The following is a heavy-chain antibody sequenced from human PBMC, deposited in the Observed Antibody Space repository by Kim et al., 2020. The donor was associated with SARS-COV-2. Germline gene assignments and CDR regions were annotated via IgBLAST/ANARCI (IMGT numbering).Heavy chain of an antibody. Sequence: STYYAASVKGRFTNARDIPKEKLYLQMNSLRAEDTAVYYCSSSTLGAYFDYWGQGSLVTVSS. CDR2: ST. V-gene: IGHV3-53*01. D-gene: IGHD7-27*01. CDR3: SSSTLGAYFDY. J-gene: IGHJ4*02.